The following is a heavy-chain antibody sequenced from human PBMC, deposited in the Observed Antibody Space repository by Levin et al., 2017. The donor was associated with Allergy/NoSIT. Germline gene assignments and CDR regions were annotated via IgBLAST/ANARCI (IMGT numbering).Heavy chain of an antibody. J-gene: IGHJ4*02. D-gene: IGHD3-10*01. CDR2: ISSNGGST. Sequence: TGGSLRLSCAASGFTFSSYAMHWVRQAPGKGLEYVSAISSNGGSTYYANSVKGRFTISRDNSKNTLYLQMGSLRAEDMAVYYCARVSYRDGSGLFDYWGQGTLVTVSS. V-gene: IGHV3-64*01. CDR1: GFTFSSYA. CDR3: ARVSYRDGSGLFDY.